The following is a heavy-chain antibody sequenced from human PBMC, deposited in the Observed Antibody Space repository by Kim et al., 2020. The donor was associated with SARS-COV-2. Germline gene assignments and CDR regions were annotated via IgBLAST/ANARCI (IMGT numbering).Heavy chain of an antibody. D-gene: IGHD4-17*01. V-gene: IGHV3-23*01. CDR3: AKDLYQGGDPSFDY. J-gene: IGHJ4*02. Sequence: ADSVKGRFTISRDNSKNTLYLQMNSLRAEDTAVYYCAKDLYQGGDPSFDYWGQGTLVTVSS.